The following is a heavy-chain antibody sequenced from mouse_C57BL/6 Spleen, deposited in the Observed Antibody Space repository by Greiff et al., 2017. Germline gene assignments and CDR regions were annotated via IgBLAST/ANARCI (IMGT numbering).Heavy chain of an antibody. CDR2: ISSGGSYT. Sequence: EVKLVESGGDLVKPGGSLKLSCAASGFTFSSYGMSWVRQTPDKRLEWVATISSGGSYTHYPDSVKGRFTISRDNAKNTLYLQMSSLKSEDTAMYYCASLLITTVVDYYFDYWGQGTTLTVSS. V-gene: IGHV5-6*01. D-gene: IGHD1-1*01. J-gene: IGHJ2*01. CDR1: GFTFSSYG. CDR3: ASLLITTVVDYYFDY.